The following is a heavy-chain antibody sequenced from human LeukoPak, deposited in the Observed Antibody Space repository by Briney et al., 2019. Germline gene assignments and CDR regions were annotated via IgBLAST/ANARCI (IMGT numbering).Heavy chain of an antibody. V-gene: IGHV4-34*01. CDR2: INHSGST. D-gene: IGHD3-10*01. CDR3: ARGRMVRGVITYYYYYYYGMDV. Sequence: PSETLSPTCAVYGGSFSGYYWSWIRQPPGKGLEWIGEINHSGSTNYNPSLKSRVTISVDTSKNQFSLKLSSVTAADTAVYYCARGRMVRGVITYYYYYYYGMDVWGQGTTVTVSS. CDR1: GGSFSGYY. J-gene: IGHJ6*02.